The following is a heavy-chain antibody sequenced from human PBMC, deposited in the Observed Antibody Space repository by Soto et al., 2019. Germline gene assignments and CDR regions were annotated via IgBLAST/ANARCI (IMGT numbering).Heavy chain of an antibody. D-gene: IGHD2-8*01. CDR3: AGFGVGDRDDK. Sequence: SETLPLTCSVSGSYITSGDYHWTWIRQAPGKGLEWIGYISHSETTYYSPALKNRIIISSDFSMNQFSLRLNSVTAADTAVYFCAGFGVGDRDDKWGQGTLVTVSS. V-gene: IGHV4-30-4*01. J-gene: IGHJ4*02. CDR2: ISHSETT. CDR1: GSYITSGDYH.